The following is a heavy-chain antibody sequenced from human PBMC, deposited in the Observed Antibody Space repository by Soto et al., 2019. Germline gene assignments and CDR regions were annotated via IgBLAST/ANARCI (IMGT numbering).Heavy chain of an antibody. CDR2: ISGGGDII. D-gene: IGHD6-25*01. J-gene: IGHJ4*02. CDR1: GFTFSDHY. CDR3: SRDPRLADY. V-gene: IGHV3-11*01. Sequence: GGSLRLSCAASGFTFSDHYMTWIRQAPGKGPEWLSYISGGGDIISYADSVKGRFIISRDNAKRSLYLQMNSLTVEDTAVYYCSRDPRLADYWSQGTLVTVSS.